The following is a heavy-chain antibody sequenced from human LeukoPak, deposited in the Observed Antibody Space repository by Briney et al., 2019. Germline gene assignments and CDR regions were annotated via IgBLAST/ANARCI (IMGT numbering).Heavy chain of an antibody. V-gene: IGHV4-31*03. D-gene: IGHD6-13*01. CDR2: IYYSGST. CDR1: GGSISSGGYY. CDR3: ARVEDGYSSSWIRLFDY. J-gene: IGHJ4*02. Sequence: PSQTLSLTCTVSGGSISSGGYYWSWIRQHLGKGLEWIGYIYYSGSTYYNPSLKSRVTISVDTSKNQFSLKLSSVTAADTAVYYCARVEDGYSSSWIRLFDYWGQGTLVTVSS.